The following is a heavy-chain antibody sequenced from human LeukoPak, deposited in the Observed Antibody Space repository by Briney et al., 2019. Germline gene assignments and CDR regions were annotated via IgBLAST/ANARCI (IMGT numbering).Heavy chain of an antibody. V-gene: IGHV3-23*01. Sequence: PGASLRLSCVASGFTFSSYGMSWVRQAPGKGLEWVSGISGSGGSSGGSTYYADSVKGRFTISRDNSENTLYLQMNSLRAEDTAAYYCAKGCWNFDYWGQGTLVTVSS. J-gene: IGHJ4*02. D-gene: IGHD2-15*01. CDR3: AKGCWNFDY. CDR2: ISGSGGSSGGST. CDR1: GFTFSSYG.